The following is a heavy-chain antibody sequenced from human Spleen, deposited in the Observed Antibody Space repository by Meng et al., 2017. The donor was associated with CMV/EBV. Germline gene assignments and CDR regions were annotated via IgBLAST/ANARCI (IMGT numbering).Heavy chain of an antibody. CDR2: INLNTGST. J-gene: IGHJ4*02. V-gene: IGHV1-2*02. CDR1: GYTFVGYY. CDR3: ARGLRYFDF. Sequence: ASVKVSCKASGYTFVGYYIHWVRQAPGQGPEWMGWINLNTGSTKYTENFRGRVTMTRDTSITTAYVELNRLKSDDTAVYFCARGLRYFDFWGQGTLVTVSS.